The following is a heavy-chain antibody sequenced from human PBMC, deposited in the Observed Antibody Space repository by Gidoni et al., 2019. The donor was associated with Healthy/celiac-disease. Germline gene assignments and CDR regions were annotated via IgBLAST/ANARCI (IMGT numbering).Heavy chain of an antibody. D-gene: IGHD2-21*01. CDR1: GGPISSGDYY. V-gene: IGHV4-30-4*01. CDR2: IDYSGST. CDR3: ARESAINVYWYFDL. Sequence: QVQLQASGPGLVKPSQTLSLTCTVSGGPISSGDYYWSWIRQPPGKGLEWIGYIDYSGSTYYNQSLKSRVTISVDTSKNQFSLKLSSVTAADTAVYYCARESAINVYWYFDLWGRGTLVTVSS. J-gene: IGHJ2*01.